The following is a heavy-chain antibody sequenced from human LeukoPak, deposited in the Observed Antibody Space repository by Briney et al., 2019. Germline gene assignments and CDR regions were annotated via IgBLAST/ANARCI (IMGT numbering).Heavy chain of an antibody. D-gene: IGHD1-26*01. CDR1: GFTFSSYG. Sequence: GGSLRLSCAASGFTFSSYGMHWVRQAPGKGLEWVAFIRYDGSNKYYADSVKGRFTISRDNSKDTLYLQMNSLRAEDTAVYYCAKDSGSYWDRFDPWGQGTLVTVSS. CDR2: IRYDGSNK. CDR3: AKDSGSYWDRFDP. J-gene: IGHJ5*02. V-gene: IGHV3-30*02.